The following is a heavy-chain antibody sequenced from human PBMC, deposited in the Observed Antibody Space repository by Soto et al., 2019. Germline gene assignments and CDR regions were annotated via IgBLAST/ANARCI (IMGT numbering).Heavy chain of an antibody. J-gene: IGHJ6*03. V-gene: IGHV3-21*01. Sequence: GGSLRLSCAASGFTFSSYSMNWVRQAPGKGLEWVSSISSSSSYIYYADSVKGRFTISRDNAKNSLYLQMNSLRAEDTAVYYCARDPQSSRISYYDFWSGYGNDCYMDVWGKGTTVTVSS. D-gene: IGHD3-3*01. CDR2: ISSSSSYI. CDR3: ARDPQSSRISYYDFWSGYGNDCYMDV. CDR1: GFTFSSYS.